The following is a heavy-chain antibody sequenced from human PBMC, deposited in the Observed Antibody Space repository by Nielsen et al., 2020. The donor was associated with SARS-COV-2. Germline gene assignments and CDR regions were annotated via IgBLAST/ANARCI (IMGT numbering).Heavy chain of an antibody. CDR2: ISASHGGT. Sequence: ASVKVSCKASGYTFSAYGFSWVRQAPGQGLEWMGWISASHGGTRYAENFRGRVTLSIDTSTTTSYMDLRNLRSDDTAMYYCTRDPRDWAVYYYGMDVWGQGTTVTVSS. V-gene: IGHV1-18*04. D-gene: IGHD3-9*01. CDR3: TRDPRDWAVYYYGMDV. CDR1: GYTFSAYG. J-gene: IGHJ6*02.